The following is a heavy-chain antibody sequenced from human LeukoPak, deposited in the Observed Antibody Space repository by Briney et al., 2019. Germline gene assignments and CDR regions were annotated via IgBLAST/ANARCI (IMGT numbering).Heavy chain of an antibody. V-gene: IGHV1-18*01. Sequence: ASVKVSCKASGYTFTSYGISWVRQAPGQGLEWMGWISAYNGNTNYAQKFQGRVTITADESTSTAYMELSSLRSEDTAVYYCARLAERWLQSDAFDIWGQGTMVTVSS. CDR3: ARLAERWLQSDAFDI. J-gene: IGHJ3*02. CDR1: GYTFTSYG. CDR2: ISAYNGNT. D-gene: IGHD5-24*01.